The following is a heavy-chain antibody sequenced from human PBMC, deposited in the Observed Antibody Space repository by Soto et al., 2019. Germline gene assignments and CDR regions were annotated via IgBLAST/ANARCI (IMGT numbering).Heavy chain of an antibody. J-gene: IGHJ6*02. CDR2: IYYSGST. Sequence: ETLSLTRTVSGGSISSYYWSWIRQPPGKGLEWIGYIYYSGSTNYNPSLKSRVTISVDTSKNQFSLKLSSVTAADTAVYYCARRGMVRGVTTYYYYYGMDVWGQGTTVTVSS. V-gene: IGHV4-59*01. D-gene: IGHD3-10*01. CDR3: ARRGMVRGVTTYYYYYGMDV. CDR1: GGSISSYY.